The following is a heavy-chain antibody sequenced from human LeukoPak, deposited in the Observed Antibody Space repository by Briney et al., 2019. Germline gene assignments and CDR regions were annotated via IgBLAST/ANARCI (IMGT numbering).Heavy chain of an antibody. CDR2: ISSSSSYT. V-gene: IGHV3-11*05. CDR1: GFTFSDYY. J-gene: IGHJ6*02. CDR3: ARDTPRELPYYYGMDV. D-gene: IGHD1-26*01. Sequence: PGGSLRLSCAASGFTFSDYYMSWIRQAPGKGLEWVSYISSSSSYTNYADPVKGRFTISRDNAKNSLYLQMNSLRAEDTAVYYCARDTPRELPYYYGMDVWGQGTTVTVSS.